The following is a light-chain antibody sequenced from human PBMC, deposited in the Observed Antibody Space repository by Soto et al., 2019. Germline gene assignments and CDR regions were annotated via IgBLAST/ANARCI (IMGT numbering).Light chain of an antibody. Sequence: IVLTQSPDTLSLSAGERATISCRASQSVGNNLLAWYQQQPGQAPTLLLYDASSRASGLPDRFSGSGSGTELTLTISSLQSEDFAVYYCQQYNNWPPWTFGQGTKVDIK. CDR1: QSVGNN. J-gene: IGKJ1*01. CDR3: QQYNNWPPWT. V-gene: IGKV3D-15*01. CDR2: DAS.